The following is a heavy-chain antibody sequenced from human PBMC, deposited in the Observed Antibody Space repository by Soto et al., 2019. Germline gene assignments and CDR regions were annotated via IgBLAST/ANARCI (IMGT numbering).Heavy chain of an antibody. CDR1: VGSISRYY. J-gene: IGHJ5*02. CDR2: IYYSGST. V-gene: IGHV4-59*01. Sequence: ETLSLTCTVSVGSISRYYWSWIRQPPGKGLEWIGYIYYSGSTNYNPSLKSRVTISVDTSKNQFSLKLSSVTAADTAVYYCARCVAALQFDPWGQATLVTVSS. D-gene: IGHD6-6*01. CDR3: ARCVAALQFDP.